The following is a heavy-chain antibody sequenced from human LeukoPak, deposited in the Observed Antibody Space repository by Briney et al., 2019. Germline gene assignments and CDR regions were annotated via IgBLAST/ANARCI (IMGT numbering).Heavy chain of an antibody. J-gene: IGHJ3*02. CDR1: GGSFSGYY. Sequence: SETLSLTCAVYGGSFSGYYWSWIRQPPGKGLEWIGEINHSGSTNYNPSLKSRVTISVDASKNQFSLKLSSVTAADTAVYYCAKDRLLPHLDAFDIWGQGTMVTVSS. D-gene: IGHD3-22*01. CDR3: AKDRLLPHLDAFDI. V-gene: IGHV4-34*01. CDR2: INHSGST.